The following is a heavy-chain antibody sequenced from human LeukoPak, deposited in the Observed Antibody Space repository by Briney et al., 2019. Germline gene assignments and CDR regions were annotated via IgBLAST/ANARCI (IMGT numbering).Heavy chain of an antibody. Sequence: GGSLRLSCVDSGFSFRSYWMSWVRQAPGKGLEWVANTKQDGSEKYYVDSVKGRFTISRDNAKNSLYLQMNSLRAEDTAVYYCARIHDIFNAFDIWGQGTMVTVSS. J-gene: IGHJ3*02. CDR3: ARIHDIFNAFDI. V-gene: IGHV3-7*01. CDR1: GFSFRSYW. CDR2: TKQDGSEK. D-gene: IGHD3-9*01.